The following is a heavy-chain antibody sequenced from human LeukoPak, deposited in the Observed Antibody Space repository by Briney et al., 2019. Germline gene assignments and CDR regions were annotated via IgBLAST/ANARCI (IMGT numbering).Heavy chain of an antibody. J-gene: IGHJ4*02. CDR3: AREHCGGDCYRYFFDY. V-gene: IGHV3-30*03. Sequence: PGGSLRLSCAASGFTFSSYGMHWVRQAPGKGLEWVAVITYDGSNKYYADSVKGRFTISRDNSKNTLYLQMNSLRAEDTAVYYCAREHCGGDCYRYFFDYWGQGTLVTVSS. CDR1: GFTFSSYG. D-gene: IGHD2-21*02. CDR2: ITYDGSNK.